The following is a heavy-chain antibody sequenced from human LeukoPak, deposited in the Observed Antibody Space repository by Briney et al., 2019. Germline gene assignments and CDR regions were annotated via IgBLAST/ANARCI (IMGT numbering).Heavy chain of an antibody. J-gene: IGHJ4*02. CDR1: GFTFSSYA. Sequence: AGGSLRLSCAASGFTFSSYAMHWVRQAPGKGLEWVAVISYDGSNKYYADSVKGRFTISRDNSKNTLYLQMNSLRAEDTAVYYCARAETAFDSWGQGTLVTVSS. V-gene: IGHV3-30*01. CDR3: ARAETAFDS. D-gene: IGHD1-1*01. CDR2: ISYDGSNK.